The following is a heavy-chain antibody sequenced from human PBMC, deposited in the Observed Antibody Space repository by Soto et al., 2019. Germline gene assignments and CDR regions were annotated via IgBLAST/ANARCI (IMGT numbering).Heavy chain of an antibody. Sequence: GGSLRLSCAASGFTFSSYVMHWVRQAPGKGLEWVAVISYDGSYKYYADSVKGRFTISRDNSKHTLYLQMSSLRVEDTAVYYCVKDPEGYCSSTRCYTYHGLDVWGQGTTVTVS. V-gene: IGHV3-30*18. CDR1: GFTFSSYV. CDR2: ISYDGSYK. CDR3: VKDPEGYCSSTRCYTYHGLDV. J-gene: IGHJ6*02. D-gene: IGHD2-2*01.